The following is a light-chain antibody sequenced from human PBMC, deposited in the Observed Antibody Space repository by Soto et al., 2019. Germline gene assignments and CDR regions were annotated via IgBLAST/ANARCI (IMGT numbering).Light chain of an antibody. Sequence: SALTQPASVSVSAGQSITISCTGPSRYVVGYNYVCLXQHHPGKAPKLIIYEVIYRPSGVSNRVSGSESGNTASLTISGLQSEYEAEYDGISYKTINIRFFVFGNGTKVTVL. CDR2: EVI. CDR3: ISYKTINIRFFV. V-gene: IGLV2-14*01. CDR1: SRYVVGYNY. J-gene: IGLJ1*01.